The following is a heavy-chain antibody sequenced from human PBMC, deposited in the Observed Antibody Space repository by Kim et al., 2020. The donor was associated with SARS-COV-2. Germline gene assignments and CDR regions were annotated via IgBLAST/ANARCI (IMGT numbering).Heavy chain of an antibody. CDR2: ISSSGTTM. CDR1: GFTFSDYY. V-gene: IGHV3-11*01. D-gene: IGHD6-19*01. Sequence: GGSLRLSCAASGFTFSDYYMNWIRQAPGKGLEWVAYISSSGTTMYYADSVKGRFTISRDNGKNSVYLQMNSLRAEDTAMYYCARDLHSSGGKFSQFDYWGQGTLATVSS. CDR3: ARDLHSSGGKFSQFDY. J-gene: IGHJ4*02.